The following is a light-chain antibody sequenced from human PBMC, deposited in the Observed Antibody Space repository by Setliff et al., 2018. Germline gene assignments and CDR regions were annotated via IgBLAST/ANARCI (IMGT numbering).Light chain of an antibody. CDR3: SSYTNTANLYV. CDR2: DVT. CDR1: SSDVGGYNR. Sequence: QSVLAQPASVSGSPGQSITISCTGTSSDVGGYNRVSWYQQHPDKAPKLMIYDVTKRPLGISDRFSGSKSGNTASLTISGLQAEDEADYYCSSYTNTANLYVFGAGTKVTV. V-gene: IGLV2-14*03. J-gene: IGLJ1*01.